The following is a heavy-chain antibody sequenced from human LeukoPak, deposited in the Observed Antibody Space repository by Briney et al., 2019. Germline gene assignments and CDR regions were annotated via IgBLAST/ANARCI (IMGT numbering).Heavy chain of an antibody. V-gene: IGHV1-3*01. CDR2: INAGNGNT. Sequence: GASVKVSCKASGYTFTSYAMHWVRQAPGQRLEWMGWINAGNGNTKYSQKFQGRVTITRDTSASTAYMELSSLRSEDTAAYYCALREYSSSWYEFGFDYWGQGTLVTVSS. J-gene: IGHJ4*02. D-gene: IGHD6-13*01. CDR3: ALREYSSSWYEFGFDY. CDR1: GYTFTSYA.